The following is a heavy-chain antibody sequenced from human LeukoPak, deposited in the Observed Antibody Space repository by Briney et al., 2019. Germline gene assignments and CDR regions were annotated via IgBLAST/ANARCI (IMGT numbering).Heavy chain of an antibody. CDR3: ARGRYGPRLGN. J-gene: IGHJ4*02. Sequence: SETLSLTCAVYGASFSDSYWSWIRQSPEKGLEWIGEINNSGSTSYNPSPNSRVIMSVDRSKNQFSLRLTSVTAADTAVYYCARGRYGPRLGNWGRGTLVTVSS. V-gene: IGHV4-34*01. D-gene: IGHD3-16*01. CDR1: GASFSDSY. CDR2: INNSGST.